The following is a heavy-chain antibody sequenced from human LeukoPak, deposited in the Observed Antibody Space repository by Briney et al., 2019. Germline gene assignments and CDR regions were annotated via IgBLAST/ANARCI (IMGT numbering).Heavy chain of an antibody. D-gene: IGHD3-10*01. V-gene: IGHV3-30*03. CDR1: GFTFSSYG. J-gene: IGHJ4*02. Sequence: GGSLRLSCAASGFTFSSYGMHWVRQAPGKGLEWVAVISYDGSNKYYADSVKGRFTISRDNSKNTLYLQMNSLRAEDTAVYYCARVTSNSGSYYQYYFDYWGQGTLVTVSS. CDR3: ARVTSNSGSYYQYYFDY. CDR2: ISYDGSNK.